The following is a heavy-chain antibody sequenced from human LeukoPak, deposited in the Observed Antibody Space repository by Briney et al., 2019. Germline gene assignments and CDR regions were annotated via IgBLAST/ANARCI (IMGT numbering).Heavy chain of an antibody. J-gene: IGHJ4*02. CDR2: IYYSGST. V-gene: IGHV4-39*01. CDR1: GGSISSSSYY. Sequence: SETLSLTCTVSGGSISSSSYYWGWIRQPPGKGLEWIGSIYYSGSTYYNPSLKSRVTISVDTSKNQFSLKLSSVTAADTAVYYCARLPRNPTYYDFWSGENPLDYWGQGTLVTVSS. CDR3: ARLPRNPTYYDFWSGENPLDY. D-gene: IGHD3-3*01.